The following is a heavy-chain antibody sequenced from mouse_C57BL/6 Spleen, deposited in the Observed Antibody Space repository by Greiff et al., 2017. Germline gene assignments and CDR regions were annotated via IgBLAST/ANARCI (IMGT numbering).Heavy chain of an antibody. CDR1: GYTFTSYW. CDR3: ARWVYDYDGEGYYFDY. J-gene: IGHJ2*01. V-gene: IGHV1-52*01. CDR2: IDPSDSET. Sequence: VKLQQPGAELVRPGSSVKLSCKASGYTFTSYWMHWVKQRPIQGLEWIGNIDPSDSETHYNQKFKDKATLTVDKSSSTAYMQLSSLTSEDSAVYYCARWVYDYDGEGYYFDYWGQGTTLTVSS. D-gene: IGHD2-4*01.